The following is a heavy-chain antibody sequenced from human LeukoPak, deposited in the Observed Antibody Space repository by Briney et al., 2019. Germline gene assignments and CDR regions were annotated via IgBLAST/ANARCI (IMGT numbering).Heavy chain of an antibody. Sequence: ASVKVSCKASGYTFTGYYMHWVRQAPGQGLEWMGWINPNSGGTNYAQKFQGRVTMTRDTSISTAYMELSRLRSNDTAVYYCARDGAGSSSWYFNELNYYYYMDVWGKGTTVTVSS. CDR1: GYTFTGYY. V-gene: IGHV1-2*02. CDR3: ARDGAGSSSWYFNELNYYYYMDV. D-gene: IGHD6-13*01. CDR2: INPNSGGT. J-gene: IGHJ6*03.